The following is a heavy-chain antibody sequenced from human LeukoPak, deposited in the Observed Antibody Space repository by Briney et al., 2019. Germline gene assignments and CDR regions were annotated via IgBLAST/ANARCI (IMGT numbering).Heavy chain of an antibody. D-gene: IGHD5-18*01. V-gene: IGHV4-34*01. CDR1: GGSFSGYY. J-gene: IGHJ6*03. CDR3: ARGAYSYGHYYYYYYMDV. CDR2: INHSGST. Sequence: SETLSLTCAVYGGSFSGYYWSWIRQPPGKGLEWIGEINHSGSTNYNPSLKSRVTISVDMSKNQFSLKLSSVTAADTAVYYCARGAYSYGHYYYYYYMDVWGKGTTVTVSS.